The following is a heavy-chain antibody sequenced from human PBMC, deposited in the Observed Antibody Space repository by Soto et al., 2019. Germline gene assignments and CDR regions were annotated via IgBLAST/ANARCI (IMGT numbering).Heavy chain of an antibody. CDR2: ISGSGRNT. Sequence: GGSLRLSCATSGFTFSSNGMSWVRQAPGKGLDWVSGISGSGRNTYYADSVKGRFTISRDNSKNTLFLQMNSLRAEDTAVYYCAKDVLSYFDYWGQGTLVTVSS. V-gene: IGHV3-23*01. CDR3: AKDVLSYFDY. CDR1: GFTFSSNG. J-gene: IGHJ4*02. D-gene: IGHD3-10*02.